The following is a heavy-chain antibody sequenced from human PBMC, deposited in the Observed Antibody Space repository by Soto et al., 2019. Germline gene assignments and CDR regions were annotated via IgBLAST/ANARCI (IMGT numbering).Heavy chain of an antibody. CDR3: ARGDYYDSSGPDY. Sequence: SETLSLTCTVSGGSVSSGSYYWSWIRQPPGKGLEWIGYIYYSGSTNYNPSLKSRVTISVDTSKNQFSLKLSSVTAADTAVYYCARGDYYDSSGPDYWGQGTLVTVSS. CDR1: GGSVSSGSYY. D-gene: IGHD3-22*01. J-gene: IGHJ4*02. V-gene: IGHV4-61*01. CDR2: IYYSGST.